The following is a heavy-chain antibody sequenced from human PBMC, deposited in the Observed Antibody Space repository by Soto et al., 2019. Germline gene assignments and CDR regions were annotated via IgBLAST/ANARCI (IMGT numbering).Heavy chain of an antibody. Sequence: QMQLVQSGPEVKKPGTSVKVSCKASGFTFTSSAMQWVRQARGQRLEWIGWIVVGSGNTNYAQKFQERVTITGDMSTSTAYMELSSLRSEDTAVYYCAAEIGYCSSTSCYANDYWGQGTLVTVSS. D-gene: IGHD2-2*01. CDR3: AAEIGYCSSTSCYANDY. J-gene: IGHJ4*02. CDR2: IVVGSGNT. CDR1: GFTFTSSA. V-gene: IGHV1-58*02.